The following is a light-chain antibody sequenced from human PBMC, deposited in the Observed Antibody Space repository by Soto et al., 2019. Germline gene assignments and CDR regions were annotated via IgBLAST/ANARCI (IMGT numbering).Light chain of an antibody. CDR3: QQSYNTTWT. J-gene: IGKJ1*01. Sequence: IQMTQSPSSLSASVGDRVTITCRASQGISTYLNWYQQKPGKAPKLLIYAASSLQSGDPSRFSGSGSETDFTLTISSLQPEDFATYSCQQSYNTTWTFGQGTKVDIK. V-gene: IGKV1-39*01. CDR1: QGISTY. CDR2: AAS.